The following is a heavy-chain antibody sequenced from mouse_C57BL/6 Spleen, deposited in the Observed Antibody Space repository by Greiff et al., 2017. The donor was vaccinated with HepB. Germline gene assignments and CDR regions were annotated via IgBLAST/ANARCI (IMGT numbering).Heavy chain of an antibody. CDR3: TRSYYSNYTCDY. J-gene: IGHJ2*01. Sequence: EVQLQQSGTVLARPGASVKMSCKTSGYTFTSYWMHWVKQRPGQGLEWIGAIYPGNSDTSYNQKFKGKAKLTAVTSASTAYMELSSLTNEDSAVYYCTRSYYSNYTCDYWGQGTTLTVSS. CDR2: IYPGNSDT. D-gene: IGHD2-5*01. V-gene: IGHV1-5*01. CDR1: GYTFTSYW.